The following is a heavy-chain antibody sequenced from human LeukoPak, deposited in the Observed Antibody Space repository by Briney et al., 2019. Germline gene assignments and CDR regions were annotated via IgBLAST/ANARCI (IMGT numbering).Heavy chain of an antibody. CDR1: GYTFSNYG. Sequence: ASVKVSCKATGYTFSNYGISWVRQAPGQGLEWVGWISAYNGNTNSAQKVKGRVTMTTDTSTSTAYMELTNLRSDDTAVYYCVTVGGTTYFDHWGQGTLVTVSS. CDR3: VTVGGTTYFDH. CDR2: ISAYNGNT. V-gene: IGHV1-18*01. D-gene: IGHD1-7*01. J-gene: IGHJ4*02.